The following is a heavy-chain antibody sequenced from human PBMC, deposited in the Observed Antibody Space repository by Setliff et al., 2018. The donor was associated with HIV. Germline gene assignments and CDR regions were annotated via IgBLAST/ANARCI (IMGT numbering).Heavy chain of an antibody. CDR1: GFTFRRYG. CDR2: IWYDGSNK. Sequence: LKISCAASGFTFRRYGMYWVRQAPGKGLEWVAVIWYDGSNKNYEDSVKGRFTISRDNSKNTLYLQMNSLRAEDTAVYYCARDPIGIAARNYYYYYYMDVWGKGTTVTVSS. CDR3: ARDPIGIAARNYYYYYYMDV. D-gene: IGHD6-6*01. J-gene: IGHJ6*03. V-gene: IGHV3-33*07.